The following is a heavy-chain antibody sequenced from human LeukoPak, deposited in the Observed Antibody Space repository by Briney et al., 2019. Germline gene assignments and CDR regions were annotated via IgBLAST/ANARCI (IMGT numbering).Heavy chain of an antibody. Sequence: SETLSLTCCVSDLSVTNYGSDWSRIRQPAGEALERIGRFVPMGTASYNPYLKSRVSISMTTSKTHFSLSLQSVTAADTAVYYCAALDTNVHDSFEYWGQGTPVTVSS. V-gene: IGHV4-61*02. CDR3: AALDTNVHDSFEY. J-gene: IGHJ4*02. CDR1: DLSVTNYGSD. CDR2: FVPMGTA. D-gene: IGHD3/OR15-3a*01.